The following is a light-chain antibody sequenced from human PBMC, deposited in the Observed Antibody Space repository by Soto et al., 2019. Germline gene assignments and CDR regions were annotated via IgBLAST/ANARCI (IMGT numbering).Light chain of an antibody. CDR1: SGDVGGYNY. J-gene: IGLJ2*01. CDR3: RSYTSMSTLV. V-gene: IGLV2-14*01. Sequence: QSGLTQPASVSGSPGQSITISCTGTSGDVGGYNYVSWYQQHPGKAPKLMIYEVSNRPSGVSNRFSGSKSGNTASLTISGLQHAQEPASYCRSYTSMSTLVFGGGT. CDR2: EVS.